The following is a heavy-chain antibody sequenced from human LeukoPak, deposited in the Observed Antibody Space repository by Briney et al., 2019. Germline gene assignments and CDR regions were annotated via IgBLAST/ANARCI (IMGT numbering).Heavy chain of an antibody. CDR1: GYTFTGYY. J-gene: IGHJ3*02. CDR3: AITMVRGNSDAFDI. CDR2: INPNSGGT. Sequence: ASVKVSCKASGYTFTGYYIHWVRQAPGQGLEWMGWINPNSGGTNYAQKFQGWVTMTRDTSISTAYMELSRLRSDDTAVYYCAITMVRGNSDAFDIWGQGTMVTVSS. V-gene: IGHV1-2*04. D-gene: IGHD3-10*01.